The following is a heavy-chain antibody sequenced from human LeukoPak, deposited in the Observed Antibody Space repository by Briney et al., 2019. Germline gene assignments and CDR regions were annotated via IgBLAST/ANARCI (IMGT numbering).Heavy chain of an antibody. J-gene: IGHJ4*02. Sequence: ASVKVSCKASGSSFTAFYIHWVRQAPGQGLEWMGWIHPRSGDTRYAQKFQGRVTLARDTSISTVYMDLSSLGSDDTAVYYCARDGEYGTGSYYRGSFDYWGQGILVTVSS. CDR1: GSSFTAFY. V-gene: IGHV1-2*02. D-gene: IGHD3-10*01. CDR2: IHPRSGDT. CDR3: ARDGEYGTGSYYRGSFDY.